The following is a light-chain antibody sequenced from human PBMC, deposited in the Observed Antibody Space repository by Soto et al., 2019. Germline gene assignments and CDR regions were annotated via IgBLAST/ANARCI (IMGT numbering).Light chain of an antibody. Sequence: QSALTQPRSVSGSPGQSVTISCTGTSSDLGVYNYVSWYQHHPGKAPKLIIYDVWKRPSGVPDRFSASKSDNTASLTISGLQAEDEADYYCCSYAGTYTWVFGGGTQLTVL. J-gene: IGLJ3*02. V-gene: IGLV2-11*01. CDR3: CSYAGTYTWV. CDR1: SSDLGVYNY. CDR2: DVW.